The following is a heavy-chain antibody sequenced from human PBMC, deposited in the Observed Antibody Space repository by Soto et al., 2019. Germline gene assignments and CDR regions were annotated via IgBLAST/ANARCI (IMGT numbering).Heavy chain of an antibody. CDR2: IYYSGTT. D-gene: IGHD6-19*01. V-gene: IGHV4-59*03. J-gene: IGHJ3*02. CDR3: PNSVVRPWLVQYAFDI. Sequence: PSQRIPFPWNLSGSCLSNSYRCWIPQPPGKGLEWIANIYYSGTTNYTPSLESRVTISMDRSRIQFSLSLPSVTSSHTSVYYCPNSVVRPWLVQYAFDIWRQGTLVT. CDR1: GSCLSNSY.